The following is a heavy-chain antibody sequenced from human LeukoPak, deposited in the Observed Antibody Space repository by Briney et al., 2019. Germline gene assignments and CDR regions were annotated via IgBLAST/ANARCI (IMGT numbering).Heavy chain of an antibody. CDR2: INHSGST. D-gene: IGHD3-22*01. J-gene: IGHJ4*02. V-gene: IGHV4-34*01. CDR3: ARGPFTYYYDKALDY. Sequence: SETLSLTCAVYGGSFSGYYWSWIRQPPGKGLEWIGEINHSGSTNYNPSLKSRVTISVDTSKNQFSLKLSPVTAADTAVYYCARGPFTYYYDKALDYWGQGTLVTVSS. CDR1: GGSFSGYY.